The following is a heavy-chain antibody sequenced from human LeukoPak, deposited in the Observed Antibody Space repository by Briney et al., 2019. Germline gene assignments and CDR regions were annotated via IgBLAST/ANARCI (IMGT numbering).Heavy chain of an antibody. V-gene: IGHV3-23*01. J-gene: IGHJ6*02. D-gene: IGHD5-18*01. CDR3: AKSAGDTAMVYYYYGMDV. CDR2: ISGSGGST. Sequence: GGSLRLSCAASGFTFSSYAMSWVRQAPGKGLEWVSAISGSGGSTYYADSVKGRFTISRDNSKNTLYLQMNSLRAEDTAVCYCAKSAGDTAMVYYYYGMDVWGQGTTVTVSS. CDR1: GFTFSSYA.